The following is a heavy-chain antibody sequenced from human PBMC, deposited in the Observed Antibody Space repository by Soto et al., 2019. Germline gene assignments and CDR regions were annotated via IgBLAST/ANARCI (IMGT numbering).Heavy chain of an antibody. CDR2: IFHSGKT. CDR3: ARGNIVLVPTLGWFDP. J-gene: IGHJ5*02. CDR1: GYSVSSGYD. V-gene: IGHV4-38-2*01. Sequence: XETLSLSCAVSGYSVSSGYDWWWVRQPPGKGLEWLGSIFHSGKTYYNPSLKSRLTISVDTSKNQFSLKLNSVTAADTAVYYCARGNIVLVPTLGWFDPWGQRTLVPVSS. D-gene: IGHD2-2*01.